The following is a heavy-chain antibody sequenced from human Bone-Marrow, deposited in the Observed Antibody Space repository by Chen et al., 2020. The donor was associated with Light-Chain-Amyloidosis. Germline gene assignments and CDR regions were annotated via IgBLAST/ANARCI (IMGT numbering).Heavy chain of an antibody. V-gene: IGHV4-31*03. CDR2: IYYSGST. CDR3: ARETHYYDSGDYYGMDV. J-gene: IGHJ6*02. D-gene: IGHD3-22*01. CDR1: GGSISSGGYY. Sequence: QVQLQESGPGLVKPSQTLSLTCTVSGGSISSGGYYWSWIRQHPGKGLEWIGYIYYSGSTYYTPSLKSRVTISVDTSKNQFSLKLSSVTAADTAVYYCARETHYYDSGDYYGMDVWGQGTTVTVSS.